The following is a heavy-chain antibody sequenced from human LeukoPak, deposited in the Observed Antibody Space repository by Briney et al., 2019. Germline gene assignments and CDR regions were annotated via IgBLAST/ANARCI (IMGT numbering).Heavy chain of an antibody. CDR2: IYYSGST. D-gene: IGHD3-9*01. V-gene: IGHV4-59*01. CDR1: GGSISSYY. CDR3: ARRGLYYDILTGYRYGPLDY. Sequence: PSETLSLTCTVSGGSISSYYWSWIRQPPGKGLEWIGYIYYSGSTNYNPSLKSRVTISVDTSKNQFSLKLSSVTAADTAVYYCARRGLYYDILTGYRYGPLDYWGQGTLVTVSS. J-gene: IGHJ4*02.